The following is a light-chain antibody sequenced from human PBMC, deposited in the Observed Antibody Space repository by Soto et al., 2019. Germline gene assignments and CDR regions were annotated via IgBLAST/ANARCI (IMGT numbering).Light chain of an antibody. CDR1: SSDVGGYNY. CDR2: GVN. J-gene: IGLJ1*01. V-gene: IGLV2-8*01. CDR3: CSYAGSNILYV. Sequence: QSALTQPPSASGSPGQSVTISCTGTSSDVGGYNYVSWYQQHPGKAPQLVIYGVNKRPSGVSDRFSGSKSGNTASLTVSGLQAEDEADYYCCSYAGSNILYVFGTGTKLTVL.